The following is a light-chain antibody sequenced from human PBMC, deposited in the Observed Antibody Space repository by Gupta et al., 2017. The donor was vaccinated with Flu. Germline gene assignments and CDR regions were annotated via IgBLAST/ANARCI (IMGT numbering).Light chain of an antibody. V-gene: IGKV3-11*01. Sequence: ERVLSQSPPALSLPPGERVTLSCRASQSVRDYLAWYHQRPGQSPRLLIYDATNRATGVPARFNASGSETDFTLTISGLEPEDAGVYFCQQRDNWPLTFGGGTKVEI. CDR1: QSVRDY. CDR3: QQRDNWPLT. J-gene: IGKJ4*01. CDR2: DAT.